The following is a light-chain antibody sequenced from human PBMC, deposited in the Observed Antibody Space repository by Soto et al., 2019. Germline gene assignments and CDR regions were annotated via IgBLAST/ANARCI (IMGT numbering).Light chain of an antibody. Sequence: EVVLTQSAGFLSLSPGQRATLSYRASQSVDSTFFAWYQKKPGQAPRLLIYGASKRATGIPDRFSGSGSGTDFTLIISRLEPEDFAVYYCQQYMSSVTFGQGTKVEIK. V-gene: IGKV3-20*01. CDR3: QQYMSSVT. J-gene: IGKJ1*01. CDR2: GAS. CDR1: QSVDSTF.